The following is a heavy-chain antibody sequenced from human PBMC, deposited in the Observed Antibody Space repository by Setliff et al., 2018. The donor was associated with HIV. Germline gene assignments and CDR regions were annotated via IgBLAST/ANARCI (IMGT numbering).Heavy chain of an antibody. V-gene: IGHV1-2*02. CDR2: INPNVGGT. Sequence: ASVKVSCKASGYTFSSNYMHWVRLAPGQGLEWMGWINPNVGGTTYAQKFQARVTMTRDTSTSTVYLELRSLRSEDTAVYFCASKGGSENYPDSDAFDIWGQGTLVTVSS. CDR1: GYTFSSNY. CDR3: ASKGGSENYPDSDAFDI. J-gene: IGHJ3*02. D-gene: IGHD3-10*01.